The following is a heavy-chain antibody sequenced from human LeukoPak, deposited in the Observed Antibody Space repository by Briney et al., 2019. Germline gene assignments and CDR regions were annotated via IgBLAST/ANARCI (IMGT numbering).Heavy chain of an antibody. V-gene: IGHV3-20*04. CDR3: ARATIFGVVGYYYYMDV. CDR2: INWNGGST. J-gene: IGHJ6*03. D-gene: IGHD3-3*01. CDR1: GFTFDDYG. Sequence: GGSLRLSCAASGFTFDDYGMSWFRQAPGKGLEWVSGINWNGGSTGYADSVKGRFTISTDNAKNSLYLQMNSLRAEDTALYYCARATIFGVVGYYYYMDVWGKGTTVTVSS.